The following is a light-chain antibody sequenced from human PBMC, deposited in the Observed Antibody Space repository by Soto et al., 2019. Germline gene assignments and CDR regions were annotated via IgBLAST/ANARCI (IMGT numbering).Light chain of an antibody. CDR1: QSLLHSNGYNY. V-gene: IGKV2-28*01. CDR3: MQALQTPPT. J-gene: IGKJ1*01. Sequence: DIVMAQSPLSLPVTPGEPASISFRSSQSLLHSNGYNYLDWYLQKPGQSPQLLIFLGSNRASGVPDRFSGSGSHTDFTLKISRVEAEDVGVYYCMQALQTPPTFGQGTKVDIK. CDR2: LGS.